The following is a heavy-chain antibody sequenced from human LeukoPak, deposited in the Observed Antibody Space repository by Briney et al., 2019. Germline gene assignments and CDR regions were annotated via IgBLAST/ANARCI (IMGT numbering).Heavy chain of an antibody. V-gene: IGHV1-18*01. CDR1: GYTFTSYG. D-gene: IGHD6-19*01. J-gene: IGHJ1*01. Sequence: VASVKVSCKASGYTFTSYGISWVRQAPGQGLEWMGWISAYNGNTNYAQKLQGRVTMTTDTSTSTAYMELSSLRSEDTAVYYCAREGAGTYRYFQHWGQGTLVTVSS. CDR3: AREGAGTYRYFQH. CDR2: ISAYNGNT.